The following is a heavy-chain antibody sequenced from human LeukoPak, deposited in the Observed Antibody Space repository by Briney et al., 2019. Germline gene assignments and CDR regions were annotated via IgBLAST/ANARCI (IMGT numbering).Heavy chain of an antibody. V-gene: IGHV1-69*05. D-gene: IGHD3-10*01. CDR3: ATSYYYGSGSYALDY. CDR2: IIPIFGTA. Sequence: EASVTVSCTASGGTFSSYAISWVRQAPGQGLEWMGGIIPIFGTANYAQKFQGRVTVTTDESTSTAYMELSSLRSEDTAVYYCATSYYYGSGSYALDYWGQGTLVTVSS. CDR1: GGTFSSYA. J-gene: IGHJ4*02.